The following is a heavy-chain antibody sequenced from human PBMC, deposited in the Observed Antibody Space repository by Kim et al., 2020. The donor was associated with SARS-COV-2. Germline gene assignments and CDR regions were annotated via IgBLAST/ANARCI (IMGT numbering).Heavy chain of an antibody. V-gene: IGHV1-2*02. D-gene: IGHD6-19*01. J-gene: IGHJ6*02. Sequence: ASVKVSCKASGYTFTGYYMHWVRQAPGQGLEWMGWINPNSGGTNYAQKFQGRVTMTRDTSISTAYMELSRLRSDDTAVYYCARDIGQGGWYHYGMDVWGQGTTVTVSS. CDR2: INPNSGGT. CDR1: GYTFTGYY. CDR3: ARDIGQGGWYHYGMDV.